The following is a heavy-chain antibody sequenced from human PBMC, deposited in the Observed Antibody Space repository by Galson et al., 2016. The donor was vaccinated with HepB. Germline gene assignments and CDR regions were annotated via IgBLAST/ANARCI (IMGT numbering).Heavy chain of an antibody. V-gene: IGHV3-74*01. D-gene: IGHD6-19*01. J-gene: IGHJ3*02. CDR1: RFTFSNYW. CDR2: IKSDGSDA. Sequence: SLRLSCAASRFTFSNYWMHWVRQAPGEGLVWVSRIKSDGSDADYADSVQGRFTISRDNAKNSLYLQMNSLRAEDTAVYYCARDRYSSVWADALDIWGQGTMVTVSS. CDR3: ARDRYSSVWADALDI.